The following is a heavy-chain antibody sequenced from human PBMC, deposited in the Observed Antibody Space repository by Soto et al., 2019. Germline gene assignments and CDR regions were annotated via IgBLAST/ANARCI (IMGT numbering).Heavy chain of an antibody. Sequence: SETLSLTCNMSGDSYSISTYSWSWIRQPPGMALQWIGFIYQSGVTSYNPSLASRVSISLDRSNNQCSLKLKSVTAADTAVYFCAGMPYTSGLRFDPWGPGTLVTVSS. J-gene: IGHJ5*02. CDR3: AGMPYTSGLRFDP. V-gene: IGHV4-30-2*01. CDR1: GDSYSISTYS. D-gene: IGHD6-19*01. CDR2: IYQSGVT.